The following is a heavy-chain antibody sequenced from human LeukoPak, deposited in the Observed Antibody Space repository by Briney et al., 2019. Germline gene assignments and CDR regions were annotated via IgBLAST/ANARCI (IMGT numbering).Heavy chain of an antibody. J-gene: IGHJ4*02. D-gene: IGHD3-10*01. CDR3: ARAQPRGYYGSGRRLGV. Sequence: GASVKVSCKASGYTFTRYYMHRGRQAPGQRGEWVGWINPNSDGTKYAQKFQGRVTMTRDTSISTAYMELSRLRSDDTAVYYCARAQPRGYYGSGRRLGVWGQGTLVTVSS. CDR1: GYTFTRYY. CDR2: INPNSDGT. V-gene: IGHV1-2*02.